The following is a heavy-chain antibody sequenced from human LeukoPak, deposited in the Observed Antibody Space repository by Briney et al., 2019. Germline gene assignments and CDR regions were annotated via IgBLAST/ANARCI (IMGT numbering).Heavy chain of an antibody. CDR2: DSGDGYNN. Sequence: PGASLRLSCAASGFTFSTYAMHWVRQAPGKGLEWVAVDSGDGYNNYYADSVKGRSTFSRDNSKNTLYLQMDSLRGEDTAVYYCANGPVSGSRRQNPTYWGQGTLVTVSS. CDR1: GFTFSTYA. J-gene: IGHJ4*02. CDR3: ANGPVSGSRRQNPTY. D-gene: IGHD4-11*01. V-gene: IGHV3-30*18.